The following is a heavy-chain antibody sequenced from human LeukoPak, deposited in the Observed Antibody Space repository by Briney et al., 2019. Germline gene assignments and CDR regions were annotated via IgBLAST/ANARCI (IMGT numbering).Heavy chain of an antibody. Sequence: GGSLRLSCAASGFTFTSYAMTWVRQAPGKGLEWVSTVSGSAGRTDYADSVKGRFTISRDNAKNTLYLQMNSLRAEDTAVYYCARDLSPDYGDYRLPGYWGQGTLVTVSS. CDR2: VSGSAGRT. J-gene: IGHJ4*02. CDR3: ARDLSPDYGDYRLPGY. CDR1: GFTFTSYA. V-gene: IGHV3-23*01. D-gene: IGHD4-17*01.